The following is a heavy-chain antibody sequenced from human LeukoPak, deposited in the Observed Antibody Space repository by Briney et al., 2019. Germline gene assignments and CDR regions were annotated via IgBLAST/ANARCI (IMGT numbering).Heavy chain of an antibody. D-gene: IGHD2-15*01. CDR1: GYTLTELS. CDR2: FDPEDGET. Sequence: ASVKVSCKVSGYTLTELSMHWVRQAPGKGLEWMGGFDPEDGETIYAQKFQGRVTMTEDTSTDTAYMEMSSLSSEDTAVYYCATFSLWARGISSYFDYWGQGTLVTVSS. V-gene: IGHV1-24*01. CDR3: ATFSLWARGISSYFDY. J-gene: IGHJ4*02.